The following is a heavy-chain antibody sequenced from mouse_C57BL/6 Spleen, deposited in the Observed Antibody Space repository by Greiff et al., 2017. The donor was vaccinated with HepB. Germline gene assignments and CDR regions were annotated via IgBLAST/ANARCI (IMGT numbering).Heavy chain of an antibody. Sequence: EVQLQQSVAELVRPGASVKLSCTASGFNIKNTYMHWVKQRPEQGLEWIGRIDPANGNTKYAPKFQGKATITADTSSNTAYLQLSSLTSEDTAIYYCARSITTVVAEVSFYFDYWGQGTTLTVSS. V-gene: IGHV14-3*01. CDR2: IDPANGNT. CDR1: GFNIKNTY. J-gene: IGHJ2*01. CDR3: ARSITTVVAEVSFYFDY. D-gene: IGHD1-1*01.